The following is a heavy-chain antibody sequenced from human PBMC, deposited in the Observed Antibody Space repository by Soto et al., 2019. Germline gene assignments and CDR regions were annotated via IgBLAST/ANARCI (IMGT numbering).Heavy chain of an antibody. CDR3: AKDVWSSRVVVPAAMGGPYYYYGMDV. Sequence: GGSLRLSCAASGFTFSSYGMHWVRQAPGKGLEWVAVISYDGSNKYYADSVKGRFTISRDNSKNTLYLQMNSLRAEDTAVYYCAKDVWSSRVVVPAAMGGPYYYYGMDVWGQGTTVTVSS. CDR2: ISYDGSNK. D-gene: IGHD2-2*01. V-gene: IGHV3-30*18. J-gene: IGHJ6*02. CDR1: GFTFSSYG.